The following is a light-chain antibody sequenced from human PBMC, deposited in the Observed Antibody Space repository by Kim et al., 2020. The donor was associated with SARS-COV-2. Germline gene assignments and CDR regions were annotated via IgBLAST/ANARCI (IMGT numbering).Light chain of an antibody. CDR1: VLAKKY. V-gene: IGLV3-27*01. J-gene: IGLJ3*02. CDR3: YSAADNNLGV. Sequence: SYELTQPSSVSVSPGQTDRITCSGDVLAKKYARWFQQKPGQAPVLVIYKDSERPSGIPERFSGSSSGTTVTLTISGAQVEDEADYYCYSAADNNLGVFGGGTQLTAL. CDR2: KDS.